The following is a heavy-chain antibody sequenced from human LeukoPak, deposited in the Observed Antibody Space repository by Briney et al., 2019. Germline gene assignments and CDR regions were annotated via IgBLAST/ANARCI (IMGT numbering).Heavy chain of an antibody. CDR2: ISSSSSTM. J-gene: IGHJ4*02. Sequence: KAGGSLRLSCAASGFTFSDSTMNWVRQAPGKGLEWVSSISSSSSTMHYADSVKGRLTISRDNAKNSLYLQVNSLRAEDTAVYYCVRGDSRDYWGQGTLVTVSS. CDR1: GFTFSDST. V-gene: IGHV3-21*01. CDR3: VRGDSRDY. D-gene: IGHD6-13*01.